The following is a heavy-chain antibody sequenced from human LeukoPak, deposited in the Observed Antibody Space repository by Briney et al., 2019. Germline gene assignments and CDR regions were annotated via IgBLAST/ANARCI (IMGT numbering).Heavy chain of an antibody. CDR1: GFTSTNYF. Sequence: GGSLRLSCAASGFTSTNYFMSWVRQAPGKGLEWVASIKHDGSEKYYVDSVRGRFTISRDNTMNSLYLQMSSLRAEDTAVYYCATDRGWRTSGYYLYYFEYWGQGTLVTYSS. CDR2: IKHDGSEK. V-gene: IGHV3-7*01. CDR3: ATDRGWRTSGYYLYYFEY. J-gene: IGHJ4*02. D-gene: IGHD3-3*01.